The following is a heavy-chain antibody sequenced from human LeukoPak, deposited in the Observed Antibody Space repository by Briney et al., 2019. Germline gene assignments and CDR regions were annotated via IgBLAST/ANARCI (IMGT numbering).Heavy chain of an antibody. D-gene: IGHD6-19*01. CDR1: GDSVSSNSAA. Sequence: SQTLSLTCAISGDSVSSNSAAWNWIRQSPSRGLEWLGRTYYRSKWFDDYAGSVKSRITISPDTSKNQFSLQLNSVTPEDTAVYYCARAPVAVAGNRFDYWGQSTLVTVSS. CDR2: TYYRSKWFD. J-gene: IGHJ4*02. V-gene: IGHV6-1*01. CDR3: ARAPVAVAGNRFDY.